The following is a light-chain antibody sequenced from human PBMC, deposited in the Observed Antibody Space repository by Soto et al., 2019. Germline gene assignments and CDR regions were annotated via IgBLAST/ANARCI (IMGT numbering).Light chain of an antibody. J-gene: IGKJ5*01. V-gene: IGKV3-20*01. CDR2: GAS. CDR1: QSVSTTY. CDR3: QHYGGSFT. Sequence: EIVLTQSPGTLSLSAGDRATLSCRASQSVSTTYLAWYQQKPGQAPRLLIHGASSRATGIPDRFSGSGSGTDFILTISRLQPEDFAVYYCQHYGGSFTFGQGTRLEIK.